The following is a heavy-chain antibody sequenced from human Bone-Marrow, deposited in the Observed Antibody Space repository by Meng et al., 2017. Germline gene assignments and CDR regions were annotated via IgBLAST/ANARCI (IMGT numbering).Heavy chain of an antibody. CDR1: GFTFSGSA. D-gene: IGHD6-13*01. V-gene: IGHV3-15*01. CDR3: ATGAAAADH. Sequence: GESLKISCAASGFTFSGSAMHWVRQAPGKGLEWVGRIKRNSDGGTIDYAAPVKGRFTISRDDSKNTLYLQMDSLITEDTAVYFCATGAAAADHWGQGTLVTVSS. J-gene: IGHJ4*02. CDR2: IKRNSDGGTI.